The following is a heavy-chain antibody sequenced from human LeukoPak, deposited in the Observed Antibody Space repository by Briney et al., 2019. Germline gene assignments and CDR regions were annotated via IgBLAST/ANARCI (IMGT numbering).Heavy chain of an antibody. CDR3: ARAQWEFDY. CDR2: ISHSGSA. Sequence: SETLSLTCAVYGGSFSGYYWSWIRQPPGKALEWIGEISHSGSARYTPSLKTRVTISIDTSKNQFSLRLNSVTAADTAVYYCARAQWEFDYWGQGTLVTVSS. CDR1: GGSFSGYY. V-gene: IGHV4-34*01. D-gene: IGHD1-26*01. J-gene: IGHJ4*02.